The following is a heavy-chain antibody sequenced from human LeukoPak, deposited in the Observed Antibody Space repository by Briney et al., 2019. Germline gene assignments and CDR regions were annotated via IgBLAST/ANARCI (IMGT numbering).Heavy chain of an antibody. CDR3: ARDTDSSGYGYFDY. CDR1: GFTVSSNY. V-gene: IGHV3-53*01. J-gene: IGHJ4*02. CDR2: IYSGGST. D-gene: IGHD3-22*01. Sequence: GGSLRLSCAASGFTVSSNYMSWVRQAPGKGLEWVSVIYSGGSTYYADSVKDRFTISRDSSKNTLYLQMNSLRAEDTAVYYCARDTDSSGYGYFDYWGQGTLVTVSS.